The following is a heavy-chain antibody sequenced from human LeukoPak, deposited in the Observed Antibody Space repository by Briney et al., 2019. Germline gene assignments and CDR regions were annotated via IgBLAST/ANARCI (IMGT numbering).Heavy chain of an antibody. V-gene: IGHV4-4*02. J-gene: IGHJ4*02. CDR3: ARSGSGSYWGLFDY. CDR2: IYHSGST. Sequence: SGTLSLTCAVSGGSISSSNWWSWVRQPPGKGLEWIGEIYHSGSTNYNPSLKSRVTISVDKSKNQFSLKLSSVTAADTAVYYCARSGSGSYWGLFDYWGQGTLVTVSS. D-gene: IGHD1-26*01. CDR1: GGSISSSNW.